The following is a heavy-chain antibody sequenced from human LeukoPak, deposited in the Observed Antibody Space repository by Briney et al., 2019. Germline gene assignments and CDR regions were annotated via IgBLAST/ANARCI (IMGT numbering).Heavy chain of an antibody. CDR3: ARASVTYYYYYYMDV. J-gene: IGHJ6*03. D-gene: IGHD4-11*01. CDR2: LYYSGST. Sequence: SETLSLTCTVSGGSISSSSYYWGWIRQPPGKGLEWIGSLYYSGSTYYDPSLKSRVTISVDTSKNQFSLKLSSVTAADTAVYYCARASVTYYYYYYMDVWGKGTTVTVSS. V-gene: IGHV4-39*07. CDR1: GGSISSSSYY.